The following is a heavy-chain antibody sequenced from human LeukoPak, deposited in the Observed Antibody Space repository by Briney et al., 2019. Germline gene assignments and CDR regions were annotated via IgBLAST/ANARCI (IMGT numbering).Heavy chain of an antibody. CDR2: IYHSGST. CDR1: GYSISSGYY. Sequence: SETLSLTCTVSGYSISSGYYWGWIRQPPGKGLEWIGSIYHSGSTYYNPSLKSRVTISVDTSKNQFSLKLSSVTAADTAVYYCARHDIVVVTDAFDIWGQGTMVTVSS. D-gene: IGHD2-21*02. J-gene: IGHJ3*02. V-gene: IGHV4-38-2*02. CDR3: ARHDIVVVTDAFDI.